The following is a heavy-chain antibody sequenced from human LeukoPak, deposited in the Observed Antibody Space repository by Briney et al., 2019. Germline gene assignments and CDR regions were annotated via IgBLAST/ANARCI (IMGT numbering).Heavy chain of an antibody. J-gene: IGHJ6*03. V-gene: IGHV3-7*01. CDR3: ARHYMDV. CDR2: IKPDGSVK. Sequence: GGSLRLSCAASGFTFSSYAMSWVRQAPGNGLEWVANIKPDGSVKYYVDSVKGRFTISRDNAKNSLYLQINNLRVEDTAVYYCARHYMDVWGQGTTVTVSS. CDR1: GFTFSSYA.